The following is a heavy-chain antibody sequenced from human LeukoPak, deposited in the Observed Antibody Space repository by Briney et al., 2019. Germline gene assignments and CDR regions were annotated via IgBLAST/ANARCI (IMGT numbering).Heavy chain of an antibody. V-gene: IGHV4-39*07. CDR1: GGSISSSSYY. J-gene: IGHJ4*02. CDR2: VYYSGST. Sequence: SETLSLTCTVSGGSISSSSYYWGWIRQPPGQGLEWIGNVYYSGSTYYNPSLKSRVSISVDTSKNQFSLRLSSVTAADTAVYYCAGDSAYCSGGSCGNFAYWGQGTLVTVSS. CDR3: AGDSAYCSGGSCGNFAY. D-gene: IGHD2-15*01.